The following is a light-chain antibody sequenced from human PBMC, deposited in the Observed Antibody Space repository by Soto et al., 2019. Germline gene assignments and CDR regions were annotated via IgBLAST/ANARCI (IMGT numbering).Light chain of an antibody. V-gene: IGLV1-47*01. CDR2: TND. J-gene: IGLJ2*01. CDR3: AAWDDSLSVV. CDR1: SSNIGSNY. Sequence: QSVLTQPPSASGTPGQRVTISCSGSSSNIGSNYVYWYQQFPGTAPKLVIYTNDQRPSGVPDRFSGSKSGTSASLAISGLRSEDEADYYCAAWDDSLSVVFGGGTQLTVL.